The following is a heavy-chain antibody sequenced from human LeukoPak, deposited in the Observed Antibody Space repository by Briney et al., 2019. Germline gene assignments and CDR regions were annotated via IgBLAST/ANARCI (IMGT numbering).Heavy chain of an antibody. CDR1: GGSISSGGYY. J-gene: IGHJ4*02. D-gene: IGHD5-18*01. CDR2: IYYTGST. CDR3: ARGTTDGSSYGRLDS. V-gene: IGHV4-31*03. Sequence: PSQTLSLICTASGGSISSGGYYWSWIRQHPGKGLEWIGYIYYTGSTYNNPSLKSRVTISIDTSKNQFSLKLSSVTDADTAVYYCARGTTDGSSYGRLDSWGQGTLVTVSS.